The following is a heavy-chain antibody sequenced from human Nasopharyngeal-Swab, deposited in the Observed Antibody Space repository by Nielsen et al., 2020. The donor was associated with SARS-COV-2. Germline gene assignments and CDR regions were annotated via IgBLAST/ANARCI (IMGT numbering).Heavy chain of an antibody. D-gene: IGHD4-17*01. V-gene: IGHV7-4-1*02. CDR2: INTNTGNP. CDR3: ARVRGDYAGYYFDY. Sequence: ASAKVFCKASGYTFTSYAMNWVRQAPGQGLEWMGWINTNTGNPTYAQGFTGRFVFSLNTSVSTAYLQISSLKAEDTAVYYCARVRGDYAGYYFDYWGQGTLVTVSS. CDR1: GYTFTSYA. J-gene: IGHJ4*02.